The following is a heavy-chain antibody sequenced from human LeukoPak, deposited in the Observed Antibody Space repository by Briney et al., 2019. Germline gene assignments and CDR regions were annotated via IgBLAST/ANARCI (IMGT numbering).Heavy chain of an antibody. CDR1: GFTFSSYA. Sequence: GGSLRLSCRASGFTFSSYAMHWVRQAPGKGREWVAVISYDGSNKYYADSVQGRFTISRDNSKNTLYLQMNSLRAEDTAVYYCARGIAAPGRPHSYYYYGMDVWGQGTTVTVSS. CDR2: ISYDGSNK. J-gene: IGHJ6*02. D-gene: IGHD6-6*01. CDR3: ARGIAAPGRPHSYYYYGMDV. V-gene: IGHV3-30-3*01.